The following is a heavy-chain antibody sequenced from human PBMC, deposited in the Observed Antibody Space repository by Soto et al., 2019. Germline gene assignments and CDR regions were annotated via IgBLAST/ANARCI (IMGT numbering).Heavy chain of an antibody. CDR3: ARTRITRVRGVFDY. D-gene: IGHD3-10*01. J-gene: IGHJ4*02. Sequence: ASVKVSCNASGYNFTSAGMSWVRQAPGQGLEWMGWISAHTGSSEYAQRFQGRVTMTRATSTSTAYMELRSLRSDDTAVYYCARTRITRVRGVFDYWGQGTLVTVSS. CDR2: ISAHTGSS. V-gene: IGHV1-18*01. CDR1: GYNFTSAG.